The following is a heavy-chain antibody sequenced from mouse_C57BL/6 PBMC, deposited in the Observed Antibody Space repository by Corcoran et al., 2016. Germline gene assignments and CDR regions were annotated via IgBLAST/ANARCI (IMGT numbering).Heavy chain of an antibody. J-gene: IGHJ1*03. V-gene: IGHV1-85*01. CDR1: GYTCTSYD. Sequence: QVQLQQSGPELVKPGASGKLSCKASGYTCTSYDINWVKQRPGQGLEWIGWIYPSDGSTKYNEKFKGKATLTVDTSSSTAYMELHSLTSEDSAVYFWARSTMVTTPYWYFYVWGTGTTVTVSS. CDR2: IYPSDGST. D-gene: IGHD2-2*01. CDR3: ARSTMVTTPYWYFYV.